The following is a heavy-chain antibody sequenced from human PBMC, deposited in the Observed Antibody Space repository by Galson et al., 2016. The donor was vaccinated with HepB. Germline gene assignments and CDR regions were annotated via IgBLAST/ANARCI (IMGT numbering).Heavy chain of an antibody. CDR1: GFTFSSYA. D-gene: IGHD1-7*01. CDR3: ARKELYYYYYGMDV. J-gene: IGHJ6*02. Sequence: SLRLSCAASGFTFSSYAMRWVRQAPGKGLEWVAVISYDGSNKYYADSVKGRFTISRDNSKNTLYLQMDSLRAEDTAVYYCARKELYYYYYGMDVWGQGTTVTVSS. V-gene: IGHV3-30-3*01. CDR2: ISYDGSNK.